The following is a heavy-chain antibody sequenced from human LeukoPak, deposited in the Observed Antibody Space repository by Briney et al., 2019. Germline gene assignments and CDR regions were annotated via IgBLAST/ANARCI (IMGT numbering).Heavy chain of an antibody. V-gene: IGHV4-4*02. CDR2: ISLRGRT. D-gene: IGHD1-26*01. CDR3: SRESGPYCPFGH. CDR1: GGSITTTNF. Sequence: SEALSLTCAVYGGSITTTNFWSWVRQPPGGGLEWIGEISLRGRTQYNQSLKSRVNISIDESKNHLYLSLASVTAADTAGYYFSRESGPYCPFGHWGQGTLVAVTS. J-gene: IGHJ5*02.